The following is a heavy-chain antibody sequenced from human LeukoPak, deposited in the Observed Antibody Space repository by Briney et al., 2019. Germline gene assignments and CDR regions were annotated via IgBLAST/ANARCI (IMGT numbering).Heavy chain of an antibody. Sequence: ASVKVSCKASGYTFTGYYMHWVRQAPGQGLEWMGWINPNSGGTNYAQKLQGRVTMTTDTSTSTAYMELRSLRSDDTAVYYCARDRSQLRWFGEHYYYGMDVWGQGTTVTVSS. V-gene: IGHV1-2*02. D-gene: IGHD3-10*01. J-gene: IGHJ6*02. CDR1: GYTFTGYY. CDR3: ARDRSQLRWFGEHYYYGMDV. CDR2: INPNSGGT.